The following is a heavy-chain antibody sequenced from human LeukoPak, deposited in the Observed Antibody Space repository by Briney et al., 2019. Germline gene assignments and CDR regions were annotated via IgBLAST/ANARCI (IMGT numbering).Heavy chain of an antibody. CDR2: ISSGSSTI. J-gene: IGHJ4*02. CDR1: GFTFSSYS. Sequence: GGSLRLSCAASGFTFSSYSMNWVRQAPGKGLEWVSYISSGSSTIYYADSVKGRFTISRDNAKNSLYLQMNSLRAEDTAVYYCARDWDYPLDYWGQGTLVTVSS. CDR3: ARDWDYPLDY. D-gene: IGHD1-7*01. V-gene: IGHV3-48*01.